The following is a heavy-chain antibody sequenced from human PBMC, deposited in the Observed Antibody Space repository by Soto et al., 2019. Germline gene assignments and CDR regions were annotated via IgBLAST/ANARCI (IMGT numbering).Heavy chain of an antibody. D-gene: IGHD2-15*01. Sequence: SETLSLTCTVSGGSISSYFWRWIRQSPGKGLEWIGYTHDSGSTNYNPSLKSRVTMSVDTSKNQFSLKLSSVTAADTAVYYCARHTPAISISDHWGQGTLVTVSS. CDR2: THDSGST. CDR1: GGSISSYF. J-gene: IGHJ4*02. CDR3: ARHTPAISISDH. V-gene: IGHV4-59*08.